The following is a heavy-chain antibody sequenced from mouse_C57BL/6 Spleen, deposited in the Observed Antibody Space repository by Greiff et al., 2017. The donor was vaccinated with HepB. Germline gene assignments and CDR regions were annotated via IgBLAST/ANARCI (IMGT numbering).Heavy chain of an antibody. D-gene: IGHD2-2*01. CDR1: GFSLTSYG. Sequence: VKVVESGPGLVAPSQSLSITCTVSGFSLTSYGVHWVRQPPGKGLEWLVVIWSDGSTTYNSALKSRLSISKDNSKSQVFLKMNSLQTDDTAMYYCARQTEGGYYSPMDYWGQGTSVTVSS. J-gene: IGHJ4*01. CDR3: ARQTEGGYYSPMDY. V-gene: IGHV2-6-1*01. CDR2: IWSDGST.